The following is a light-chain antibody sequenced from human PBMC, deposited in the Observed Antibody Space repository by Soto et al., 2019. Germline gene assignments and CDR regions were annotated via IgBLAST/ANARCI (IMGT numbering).Light chain of an antibody. V-gene: IGKV3-11*01. J-gene: IGKJ1*01. Sequence: EIVLTQSPATLSLSPGERATLSCRASQSVSSYLAWYQQKPGQAPRLLIYDASNRATGIPARFSRSGSGTDFTLTISRLETEDFADYYCQQRSHWPRTFGQGTKVAIK. CDR2: DAS. CDR3: QQRSHWPRT. CDR1: QSVSSY.